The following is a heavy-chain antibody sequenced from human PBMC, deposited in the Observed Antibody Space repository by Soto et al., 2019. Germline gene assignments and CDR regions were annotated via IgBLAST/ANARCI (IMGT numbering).Heavy chain of an antibody. D-gene: IGHD1-1*01. V-gene: IGHV2-26*01. J-gene: IGHJ5*02. CDR1: GFSLSNAAMG. CDR2: IFSNDER. Sequence: QVTLKESGPVLVKPTETFTVTCTVSGFSLSNAAMGVSWIRQPPGKALEWLAHIFSNDERRFSTSLKNRLTISKDTFNSQVVLIMTNMDPVDTATYYCAQTEDGGRNTTPAGWFDAWGQGTLVTVSS. CDR3: AQTEDGGRNTTPAGWFDA.